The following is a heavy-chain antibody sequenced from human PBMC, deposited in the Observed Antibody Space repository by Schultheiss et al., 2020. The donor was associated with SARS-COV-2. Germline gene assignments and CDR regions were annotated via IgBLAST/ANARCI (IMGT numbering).Heavy chain of an antibody. D-gene: IGHD3-10*01. CDR3: ARVRLVRGVISYYFDY. V-gene: IGHV4-30-4*01. Sequence: SETLSLTCTVSGGSISSGDYYWSWIRQPPGKGLEWIGYIYYSGSTYYNPSLKSRVTISVDTSKNQFSLKLSSVTAADTAVYYCARVRLVRGVISYYFDYWGQGTLVTVSS. CDR1: GGSISSGDYY. CDR2: IYYSGST. J-gene: IGHJ4*02.